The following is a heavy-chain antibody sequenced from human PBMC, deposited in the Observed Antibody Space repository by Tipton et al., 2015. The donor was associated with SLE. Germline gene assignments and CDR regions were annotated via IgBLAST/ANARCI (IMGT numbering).Heavy chain of an antibody. CDR1: GFTFSSYS. J-gene: IGHJ6*03. D-gene: IGHD6-6*01. CDR3: AGGLVHYYYYMDV. Sequence: SLRLSCAASGFTFSSYSMNWVRQAPGKGLEWVSSISSSSSYIYYADSVKGRFTISRDNAKNTLYLQMNSLRAEDTAVYYCAGGLVHYYYYMDVWGKGTTVTVSS. CDR2: ISSSSSYI. V-gene: IGHV3-21*01.